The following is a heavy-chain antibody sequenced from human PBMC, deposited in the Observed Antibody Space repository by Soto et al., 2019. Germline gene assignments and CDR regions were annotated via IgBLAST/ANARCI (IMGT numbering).Heavy chain of an antibody. J-gene: IGHJ5*02. CDR1: GGSISSGDYY. V-gene: IGHV4-30-4*01. CDR3: AREVCSGGSCYSTEENWFDP. CDR2: IYYSGST. D-gene: IGHD2-15*01. Sequence: QVQLQESGPGLVKPSQTLSLTCTVSGGSISSGDYYWSWIRQPPGKGLEWIGYIYYSGSTYYNPSLKSRVTISVDTSKNPFSLKLSSVTAADTAVYYCAREVCSGGSCYSTEENWFDPWGQGTLVTVSS.